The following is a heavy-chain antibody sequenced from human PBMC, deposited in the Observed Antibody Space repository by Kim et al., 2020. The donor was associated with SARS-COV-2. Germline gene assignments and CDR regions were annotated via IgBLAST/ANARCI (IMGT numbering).Heavy chain of an antibody. CDR2: ISCSAGIT. J-gene: IGHJ5*01. CDR1: GFTFSNYD. Sequence: GGSLRLSCAASGFTFSNYDMSWVRQAPGKGLEWVASISCSAGITYYADSVKGRFTISRDNSKNTLYVQMNTLRAEDTAMYYCAKDMVYSSGWFGSWGQGT. CDR3: AKDMVYSSGWFGS. V-gene: IGHV3-23*01. D-gene: IGHD6-19*01.